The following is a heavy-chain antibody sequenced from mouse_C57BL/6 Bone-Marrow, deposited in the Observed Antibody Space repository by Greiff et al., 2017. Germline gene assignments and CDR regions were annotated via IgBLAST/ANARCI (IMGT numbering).Heavy chain of an antibody. D-gene: IGHD2-3*01. CDR2: IHPSDSDT. CDR3: AIGEYDGYPAWFAY. Sequence: QVQLQQPGAELVKPGASVKVSCKASGYTFTSYWMHWVKQRPGQGLEWIGRIHPSDSDTNYNQKFKGKATLTVDKSSSTAYMQLSSLTSEDSAVYYCAIGEYDGYPAWFAYWGQGTLVTVSA. CDR1: GYTFTSYW. J-gene: IGHJ3*01. V-gene: IGHV1-74*01.